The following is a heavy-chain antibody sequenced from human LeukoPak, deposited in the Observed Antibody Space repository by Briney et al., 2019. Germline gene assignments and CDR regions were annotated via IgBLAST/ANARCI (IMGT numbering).Heavy chain of an antibody. D-gene: IGHD4/OR15-4a*01. Sequence: QPGGSLRLSCATSGFTFSSYAMHWVRQAPGKGLEYVSAISSNGGSTYYANSVKGRFTISRDNSKNTLYLQMGSLRAEDMAVYYCARRAGAYSHPYDYWGQGTLVTVSS. V-gene: IGHV3-64*01. J-gene: IGHJ4*02. CDR3: ARRAGAYSHPYDY. CDR1: GFTFSSYA. CDR2: ISSNGGST.